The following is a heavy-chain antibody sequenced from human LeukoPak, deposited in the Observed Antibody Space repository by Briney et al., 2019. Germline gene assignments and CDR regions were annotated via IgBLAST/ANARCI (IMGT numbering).Heavy chain of an antibody. CDR1: GFTFSSYW. Sequence: GGSLRLSCAASGFTFSSYWMSWVRQAPGKGLEWVANIKQDGSEKYYVDSVKGRFTISRDNAKNSLYLQMNSLGAEDTAVYYCARGMLRQPPDYWGQGMLVTVSS. V-gene: IGHV3-7*01. J-gene: IGHJ4*02. CDR2: IKQDGSEK. D-gene: IGHD3-10*02. CDR3: ARGMLRQPPDY.